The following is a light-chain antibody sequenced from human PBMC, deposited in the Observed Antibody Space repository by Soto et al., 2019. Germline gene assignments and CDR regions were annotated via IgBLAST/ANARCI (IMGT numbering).Light chain of an antibody. Sequence: QSVLTQSPSASGTPGQRVTISCSGSSSNIGSNYVYWYRQLPGTAPKLLIYSDTQRPSGVPDRFSGSKSGTSASLAISGLRSEDEADYYCAAWDASLNGRVFGGGTKVTVL. V-gene: IGLV1-47*02. CDR2: SDT. CDR1: SSNIGSNY. CDR3: AAWDASLNGRV. J-gene: IGLJ3*02.